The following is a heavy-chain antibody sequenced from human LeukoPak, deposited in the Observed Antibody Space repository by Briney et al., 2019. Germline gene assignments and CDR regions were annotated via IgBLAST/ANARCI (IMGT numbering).Heavy chain of an antibody. CDR2: ISGSGGTT. V-gene: IGHV3-23*01. CDR1: GFTFSNYA. D-gene: IGHD2-2*01. J-gene: IGHJ5*02. CDR3: ARGDCSSTSCSSTPKNWFDP. Sequence: GGSLRLPCAASGFTFSNYAMSWVRQAPGKGLEWVSAISGSGGTTYYADSVKGRFTISRDNSMNTLYLQMNSLRAEDTAVFYCARGDCSSTSCSSTPKNWFDPWGQGTLVSVSS.